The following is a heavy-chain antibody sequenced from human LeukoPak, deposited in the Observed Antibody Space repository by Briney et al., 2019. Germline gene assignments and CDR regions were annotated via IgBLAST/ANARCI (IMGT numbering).Heavy chain of an antibody. D-gene: IGHD6-19*01. CDR2: TNHSGST. CDR3: ARRPGGSSGWYMI. CDR1: GGSFSGYY. J-gene: IGHJ4*02. Sequence: SETLSLTCAVYGGSFSGYYWSWIRQPPGKGLEWIGETNHSGSTNYNPSLKSRVTISVDTSKNQFSLKLSSVTAADTAVYYCARRPGGSSGWYMIWGQGTLVTVSS. V-gene: IGHV4-34*01.